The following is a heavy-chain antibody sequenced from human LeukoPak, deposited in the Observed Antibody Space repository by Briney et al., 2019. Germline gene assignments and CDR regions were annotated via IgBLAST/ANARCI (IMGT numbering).Heavy chain of an antibody. V-gene: IGHV3-21*01. Sequence: PGGSLRLACSASGITFSSASMNWVRQAPGKGLEWVSYIDSTSAYMIYADSVKGRFTISRDNAKNALYLQMNSLRAEDTAVYYCARDTSGSYVTTYFDYRGQGTPVTVSS. CDR1: GITFSSAS. CDR2: IDSTSAYM. J-gene: IGHJ4*02. D-gene: IGHD3-10*01. CDR3: ARDTSGSYVTTYFDY.